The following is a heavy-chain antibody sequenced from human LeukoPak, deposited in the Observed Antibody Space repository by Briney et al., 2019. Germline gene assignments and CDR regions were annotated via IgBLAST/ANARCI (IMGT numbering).Heavy chain of an antibody. V-gene: IGHV3-21*01. CDR2: ISRSSSYI. Sequence: GGSLRLSCAASGFTFSSYRMNWVRQAPGKGLEWVSSISRSSSYINYVDSVKGRFTISRDNAKNSLYLQMNSLRAEDTAVYYCARHFGSGSYYYHYMDVWGKGTTVTVSS. CDR3: ARHFGSGSYYYHYMDV. D-gene: IGHD3-10*01. CDR1: GFTFSSYR. J-gene: IGHJ6*03.